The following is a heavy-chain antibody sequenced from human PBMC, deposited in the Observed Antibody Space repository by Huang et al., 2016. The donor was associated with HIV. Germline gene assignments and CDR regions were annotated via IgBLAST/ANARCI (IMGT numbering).Heavy chain of an antibody. CDR1: GFIFSNYG. J-gene: IGHJ1*01. Sequence: QVQLVESGGGVVQPGRSLRLSCAASGFIFSNYGMHWVRQGQGKGLGGGAIISYDGSNKDYTDSVKGRVSISRDNSKNTLYLQMNSLRAEDTAVYYCALKGDSSGWEYFRHWGQGTLVTVSS. V-gene: IGHV3-30*03. CDR3: ALKGDSSGWEYFRH. CDR2: ISYDGSNK. D-gene: IGHD6-19*01.